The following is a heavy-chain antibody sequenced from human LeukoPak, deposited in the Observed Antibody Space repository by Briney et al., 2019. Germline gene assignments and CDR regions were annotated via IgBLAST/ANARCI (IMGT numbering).Heavy chain of an antibody. Sequence: GASVKVSCKASGGTVSSYAISWVRQAPGQGLEWMGGIIPIFGTANYAQKFQGRVTITADESTSTAYMELSSLRSEDTAVYYCARPDEDRGYSYGYNYWGQGTLVTVSS. D-gene: IGHD5-18*01. CDR2: IIPIFGTA. CDR1: GGTVSSYA. V-gene: IGHV1-69*13. J-gene: IGHJ4*02. CDR3: ARPDEDRGYSYGYNY.